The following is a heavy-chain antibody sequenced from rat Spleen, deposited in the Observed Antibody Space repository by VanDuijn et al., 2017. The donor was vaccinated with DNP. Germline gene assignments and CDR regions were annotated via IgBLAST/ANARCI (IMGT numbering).Heavy chain of an antibody. CDR1: GFNFNDYW. J-gene: IGHJ2*01. CDR3: VSRPPPTRGPFDY. Sequence: EVKLVESGGGLVQPGRSLKLSCAASGFNFNDYWMGWVRQAPTKGLEWVASISPSGGSTYYRDSVKGRLTISRDNAKRTLYLQMDSLRSEDTATYYCVSRPPPTRGPFDYWGQGVTVTVSS. D-gene: IGHD1-4*01. CDR2: ISPSGGST. V-gene: IGHV5-19*01.